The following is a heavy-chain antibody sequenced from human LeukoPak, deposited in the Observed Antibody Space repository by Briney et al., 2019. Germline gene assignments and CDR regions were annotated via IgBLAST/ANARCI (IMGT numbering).Heavy chain of an antibody. CDR2: IRGSDDTT. V-gene: IGHV3-23*01. J-gene: IGHJ4*02. Sequence: PSETLSLTCTVSGGSISSSSYYWGWIRQAPGKGLEWVSSIRGSDDTTFYADSVKGRFTISRDNSKNTLYLQMNSLRAEDTAVYYCARGRGSSGWYYFDYWGQGTLVTVSS. CDR3: ARGRGSSGWYYFDY. D-gene: IGHD6-19*01. CDR1: GGSISSSSYY.